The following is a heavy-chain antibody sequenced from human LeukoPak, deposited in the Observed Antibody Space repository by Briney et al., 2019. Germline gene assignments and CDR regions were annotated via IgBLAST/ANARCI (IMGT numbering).Heavy chain of an antibody. CDR1: GSIFTTYW. CDR3: GRIPAAGSLKGSFDI. CDR2: IYPGDSDT. J-gene: IGHJ3*02. V-gene: IGHV5-51*01. Sequence: GESLQISCKVSGSIFTTYWIGWVRQLSGKGLEWMGIIYPGDSDTTYSPSFQGQVTISADKSISTAYLQWSSLKASDSAMYYCGRIPAAGSLKGSFDIWGQGTMVTVSS. D-gene: IGHD6-13*01.